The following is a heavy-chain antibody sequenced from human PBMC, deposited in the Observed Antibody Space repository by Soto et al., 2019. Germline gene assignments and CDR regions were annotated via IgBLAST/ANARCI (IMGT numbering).Heavy chain of an antibody. CDR1: GFSLTSTRMC. V-gene: IGHV2-70*13. J-gene: IGHJ6*02. CDR2: IERDDDDK. D-gene: IGHD1-20*01. Sequence: SGPTLVNPTETLTLTCTFCGFSLTSTRMCVSWIRQPPGKALEWLALIERDDDDKYYSTSLKTRLTISKDTRKNQVVLTMANMDPADTGTYYCARSIRGPRRFNGMDVWGQGTTVTVSS. CDR3: ARSIRGPRRFNGMDV.